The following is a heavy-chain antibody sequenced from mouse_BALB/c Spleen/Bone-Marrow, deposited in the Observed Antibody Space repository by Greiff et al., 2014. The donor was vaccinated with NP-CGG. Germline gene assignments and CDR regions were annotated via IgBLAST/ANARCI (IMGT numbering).Heavy chain of an antibody. D-gene: IGHD1-1*01. CDR1: GFTFSSFG. CDR2: ISSDSSTI. CDR3: ARSNYVGYYAMDY. Sequence: VQLKESGGGLVQPGGSRKLSCAASGFTFSSFGIHWVRQAPEKGLEWVAYISSDSSTIYYADIVKGRFTISRDNPKNTLFLQMTSLRSEDTAMYYCARSNYVGYYAMDYWGQRTSVTFSS. J-gene: IGHJ4*01. V-gene: IGHV5-17*02.